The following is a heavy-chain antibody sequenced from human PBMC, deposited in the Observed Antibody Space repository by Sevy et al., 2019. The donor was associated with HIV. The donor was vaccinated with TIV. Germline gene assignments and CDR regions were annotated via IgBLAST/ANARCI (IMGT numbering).Heavy chain of an antibody. CDR1: GFTFSSYG. D-gene: IGHD3-3*01. Sequence: GGSLRLSCAASGFTFSSYGMHWVRQAPGKGLEWVAVISYDGSNKYYADSVKDRFTISRDNSKNTLYLQMNSLRAEDTAVYYCAKDGQDYDFWSGSFTGYYFDYWGQGTLVTVSS. V-gene: IGHV3-30*18. CDR3: AKDGQDYDFWSGSFTGYYFDY. J-gene: IGHJ4*02. CDR2: ISYDGSNK.